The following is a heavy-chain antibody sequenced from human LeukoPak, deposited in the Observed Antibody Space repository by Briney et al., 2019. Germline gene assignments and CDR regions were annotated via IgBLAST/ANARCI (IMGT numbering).Heavy chain of an antibody. V-gene: IGHV4-31*03. D-gene: IGHD2-8*01. CDR3: ARGAYCTNGVCLEDLGYYGMDV. J-gene: IGHJ6*02. CDR2: IYYSGST. CDR1: GGSISSGGYY. Sequence: PSQTLSLTCTVSGGSISSGGYYWSWIRQHPGKGLEWIGYIYYSGSTYYNPSLKSRVTISVDTSKNQFSLKLSSVTAADTAVYYCARGAYCTNGVCLEDLGYYGMDVWGQGTTVTVSS.